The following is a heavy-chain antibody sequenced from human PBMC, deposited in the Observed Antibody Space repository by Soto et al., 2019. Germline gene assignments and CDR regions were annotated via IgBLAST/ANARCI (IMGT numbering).Heavy chain of an antibody. D-gene: IGHD3-22*01. CDR3: AMITMIHSFDP. CDR2: IIPIVHTG. J-gene: IGHJ5*02. CDR1: GGTFRSNG. V-gene: IGHV1-69*01. Sequence: QVQLVQSGAEVKKPGSSVKVSCKASGGTFRSNGISWVRQAPGQGLEWLGGIIPIVHTGSYAQTFRGRVTITADESTTTAYMELSSLRSEDTAVYYCAMITMIHSFDPWGQGTLVTVSS.